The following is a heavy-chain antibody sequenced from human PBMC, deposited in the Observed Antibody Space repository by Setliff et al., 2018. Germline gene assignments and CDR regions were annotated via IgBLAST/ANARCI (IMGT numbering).Heavy chain of an antibody. CDR3: ARGFLRYDSGTYYTY. CDR2: MYYIGSY. Sequence: SETLSLTCSVSGDSITRSGYYWGWVRQSPGKGLEWIGNMYYIGSYDYNPSLKSRVTISLDTSKNQFSLKLTSVTAADTAVYYCARGFLRYDSGTYYTYWGQGTLVTVFS. D-gene: IGHD3-10*01. CDR1: GDSITRSGYY. J-gene: IGHJ4*02. V-gene: IGHV4-39*07.